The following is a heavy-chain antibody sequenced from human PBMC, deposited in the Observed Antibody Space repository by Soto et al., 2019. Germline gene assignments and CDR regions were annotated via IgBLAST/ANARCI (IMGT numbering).Heavy chain of an antibody. Sequence: EVQLVESGGDLVQPGGSLRLSCAASGFTFTSYWMHWVRQTTGKGLVWVSRINPDGSRTSYADSVKGRFTISRDNAKNTLYLQMTSLGAEDTAVYYCARVAVTTYFFDYWGHGTLVTVSS. CDR3: ARVAVTTYFFDY. CDR2: INPDGSRT. J-gene: IGHJ4*01. D-gene: IGHD4-17*01. CDR1: GFTFTSYW. V-gene: IGHV3-74*01.